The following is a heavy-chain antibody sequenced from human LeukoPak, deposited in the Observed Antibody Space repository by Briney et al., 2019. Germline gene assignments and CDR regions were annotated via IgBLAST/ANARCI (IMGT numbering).Heavy chain of an antibody. D-gene: IGHD3-10*01. CDR3: ARMEEELLYPQAFDI. CDR2: IYYSGST. Sequence: SSETVSLTCTVSGGSISSYYWSWIRQPPGKGLEWIGYIYYSGSTNYNPSLKSRVTISVDTSKNQFSLKLSSVTAADTAVYYCARMEEELLYPQAFDIWGQGAMFTASS. V-gene: IGHV4-59*01. J-gene: IGHJ3*02. CDR1: GGSISSYY.